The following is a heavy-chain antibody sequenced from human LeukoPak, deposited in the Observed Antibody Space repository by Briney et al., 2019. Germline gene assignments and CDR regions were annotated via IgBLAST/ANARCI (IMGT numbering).Heavy chain of an antibody. D-gene: IGHD2-15*01. Sequence: PGGSLRLSCAASGFIFSSYSMSWVRQAPGKGLEWVANIKQDGSEKYYVDSVKGRFTISRDNAKNSLDLQMNSLRDEDTAVYYCARARASGRSGFDYWGQGTLVTVSS. CDR3: ARARASGRSGFDY. V-gene: IGHV3-7*01. CDR1: GFIFSSYS. CDR2: IKQDGSEK. J-gene: IGHJ4*02.